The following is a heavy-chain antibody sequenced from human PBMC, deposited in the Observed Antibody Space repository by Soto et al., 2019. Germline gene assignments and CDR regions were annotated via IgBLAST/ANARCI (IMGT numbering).Heavy chain of an antibody. CDR2: INHSGIT. CDR3: AGLPLDSNDWTNPWYFEI. J-gene: IGHJ4*02. Sequence: SETLSLTCAVYGGSFSDYYWSWIRQPPGKGLEWIGEINHSGITNYSPSLKSRVTMSVDTSKNQFSLKLTSVTAADTALYYCAGLPLDSNDWTNPWYFEIWGQGTLVTVSS. CDR1: GGSFSDYY. V-gene: IGHV4-34*01. D-gene: IGHD6-13*01.